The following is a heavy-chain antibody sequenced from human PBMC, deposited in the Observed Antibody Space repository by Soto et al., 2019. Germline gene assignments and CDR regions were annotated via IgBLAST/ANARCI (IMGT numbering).Heavy chain of an antibody. Sequence: QVQLVQSGAEVKKPGASLKVSCKESGYTFTSYDINWVRQATGQGHEWMGWMNPNSGNTGYPQKFQGRVTMTSNTFISTAYMDLSSLGSEYTAVYYCASWGGRSMCDYYFCMEVWGQGTTVT. CDR2: MNPNSGNT. V-gene: IGHV1-8*01. CDR3: ASWGGRSMCDYYFCMEV. D-gene: IGHD2-15*01. J-gene: IGHJ6*02. CDR1: GYTFTSYD.